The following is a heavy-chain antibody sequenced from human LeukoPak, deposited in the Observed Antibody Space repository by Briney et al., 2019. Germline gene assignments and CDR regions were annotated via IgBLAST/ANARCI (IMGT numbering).Heavy chain of an antibody. V-gene: IGHV1-8*01. CDR2: MNPNSGNT. Sequence: ASVKVSCKASGYTFTSYDINWVRQATGQGLEWMGWMNPNSGNTGYAQKFQGRVTMTRNTSISTAYMELSSLRSEDTAVYYCARDHGFSGGSYFDTFDIWGRGTMVTVSS. CDR1: GYTFTSYD. J-gene: IGHJ3*02. CDR3: ARDHGFSGGSYFDTFDI. D-gene: IGHD1-26*01.